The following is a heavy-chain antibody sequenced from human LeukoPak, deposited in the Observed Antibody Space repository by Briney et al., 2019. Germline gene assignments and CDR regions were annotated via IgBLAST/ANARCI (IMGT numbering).Heavy chain of an antibody. Sequence: SETLPLTCTVSGGSISSSSYYWGWIRRPPGKGLEWIGSIYYSGSTYYNPSLKSRVTISIDTSKNQFSLKLSSVTAADTAVYYCARDRSRGYSYGNPNDSFAIWGQGTMVTVSS. CDR1: GGSISSSSYY. J-gene: IGHJ3*02. CDR3: ARDRSRGYSYGNPNDSFAI. V-gene: IGHV4-39*07. CDR2: IYYSGST. D-gene: IGHD5-18*01.